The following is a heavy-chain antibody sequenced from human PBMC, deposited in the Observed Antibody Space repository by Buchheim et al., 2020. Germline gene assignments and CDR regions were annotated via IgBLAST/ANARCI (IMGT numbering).Heavy chain of an antibody. D-gene: IGHD2-8*01. CDR2: TYPYDGTT. Sequence: QVQVVQSGAEVKPPGASVKISCKASGYTFTSNYMHWVRQAPGQGPEWMGMTYPYDGTTSYAQKFQGRFTMTRDTSTTMLYMELRSLTSEDAAVYFCARDNEAFDYWGQGT. CDR3: ARDNEAFDY. V-gene: IGHV1-46*01. CDR1: GYTFTSNY. J-gene: IGHJ4*02.